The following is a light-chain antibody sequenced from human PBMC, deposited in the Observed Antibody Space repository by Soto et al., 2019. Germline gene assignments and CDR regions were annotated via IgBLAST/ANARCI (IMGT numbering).Light chain of an antibody. Sequence: QSVLTQPPSVSGSPGQSVTISCTGTSADVGGYNRVAWYQQPPGTSPKLMIYDVSNRPSGVSNRFSGSKSGNTASLTISGLQAEDEADYYCSSYTSSSKVFGTGTKVTVL. CDR2: DVS. V-gene: IGLV2-18*02. CDR1: SADVGGYNR. CDR3: SSYTSSSKV. J-gene: IGLJ1*01.